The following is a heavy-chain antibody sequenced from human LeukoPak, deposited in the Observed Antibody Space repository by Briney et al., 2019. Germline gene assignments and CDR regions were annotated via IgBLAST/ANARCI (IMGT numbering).Heavy chain of an antibody. CDR1: GGSLSSGGYY. J-gene: IGHJ5*02. D-gene: IGHD2-15*01. Sequence: SQTLSLTCTVSGGSLSSGGYYWSWIRQHPGKGLEWIGYIYYSGSTYYNPSLKSRVTISVDTSKNQFSLKLSSVTAADTAVYYCAGGYCSGGSCYPNWFDPWGQGTLVTVSS. CDR3: AGGYCSGGSCYPNWFDP. V-gene: IGHV4-31*03. CDR2: IYYSGST.